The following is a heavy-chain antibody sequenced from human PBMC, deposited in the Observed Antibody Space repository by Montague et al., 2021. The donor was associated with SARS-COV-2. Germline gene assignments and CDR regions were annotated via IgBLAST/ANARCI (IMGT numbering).Heavy chain of an antibody. CDR3: VRGPTGYFDPLDY. V-gene: IGHV4-39*01. J-gene: IGHJ4*02. CDR2: IYYSGST. D-gene: IGHD2-15*01. Sequence: SETLSLTCTVSDDSISSSSYYRAWVRQPPGKGLEWIGSIYYSGSTYYNPSLKSRVTISVDESKKQFSLNLSSVTAADTAVYYCVRGPTGYFDPLDYWGQGTLVTVSS. CDR1: DDSISSSSYY.